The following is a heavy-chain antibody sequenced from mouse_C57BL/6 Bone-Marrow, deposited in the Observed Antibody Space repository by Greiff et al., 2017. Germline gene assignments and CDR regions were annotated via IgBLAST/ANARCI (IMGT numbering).Heavy chain of an antibody. CDR3: ALYDGYFYFDY. V-gene: IGHV1-74*01. J-gene: IGHJ2*01. Sequence: QVQLQQPGAELVKPGASVKVSCKASGYTFTSYWMHWVKQRPGKGLEWIGRIHPSDSDTNYNQKFKGKATLTVDKSSSTAYMQLSRLTSEDSAVYYCALYDGYFYFDYWGQGTTLTVSS. CDR2: IHPSDSDT. D-gene: IGHD2-3*01. CDR1: GYTFTSYW.